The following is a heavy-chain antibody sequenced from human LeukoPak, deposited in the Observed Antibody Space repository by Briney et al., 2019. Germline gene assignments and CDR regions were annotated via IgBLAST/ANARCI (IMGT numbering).Heavy chain of an antibody. CDR1: GGSFSGYY. V-gene: IGHV4-34*01. Sequence: SETLSLTCGVYGGSFSGYYWTWIRQSPGMGLEWVGEIIHSGRTNYNPSLTSRVTKSVDTSKNQFSLELSSVTAADTAVYYCARGVLVTVYAAFDYWGQGTLVTVSS. CDR3: ARGVLVTVYAAFDY. D-gene: IGHD2-8*01. CDR2: IIHSGRT. J-gene: IGHJ4*02.